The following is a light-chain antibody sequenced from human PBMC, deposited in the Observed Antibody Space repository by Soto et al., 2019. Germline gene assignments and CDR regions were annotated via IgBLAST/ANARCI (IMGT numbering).Light chain of an antibody. V-gene: IGKV3-11*01. Sequence: EMVLTQSPATLSLSPGEKATLSCRTSQSVSSYFAWYQQKPGRAPRLLIYDASNRATGIPARFIGSGSGTDFTLTISSLEPEDFAVYYCQQRSNWPITFGQGTHWRL. J-gene: IGKJ5*01. CDR3: QQRSNWPIT. CDR1: QSVSSY. CDR2: DAS.